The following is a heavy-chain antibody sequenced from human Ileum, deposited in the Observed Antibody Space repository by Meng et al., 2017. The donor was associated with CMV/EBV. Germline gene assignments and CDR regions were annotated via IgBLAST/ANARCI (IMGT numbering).Heavy chain of an antibody. J-gene: IGHJ4*02. CDR3: ARGVYDFWWGYSPIFDY. V-gene: IGHV4-59*01. D-gene: IGHD3-3*01. Sequence: SETLSLTCTVSGGSFSTFYWSWVRQPPGKGLEWIGYIYYSDTTNYNPSLKSRVTISVDTSKNQFSLRLTSVTAADTAVYYCARGVYDFWWGYSPIFDYWGQGIPVTVSS. CDR1: GGSFSTFY. CDR2: IYYSDTT.